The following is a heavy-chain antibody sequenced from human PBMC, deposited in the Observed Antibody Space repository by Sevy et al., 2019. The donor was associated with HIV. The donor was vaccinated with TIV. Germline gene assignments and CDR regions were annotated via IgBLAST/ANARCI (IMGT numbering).Heavy chain of an antibody. Sequence: SETLSLTCTVSGASISSYYWSWIRQPAGEGLKSIGRIFTTGTTNYNPSLKTRVTMSVDTSKNQFSLRLTSVTAADTAVYYCAKDPSITILRGVIVPSNNNWFDPWGQGTLVTVSS. D-gene: IGHD3-10*01. CDR2: IFTTGTT. V-gene: IGHV4-4*07. CDR1: GASISSYY. CDR3: AKDPSITILRGVIVPSNNNWFDP. J-gene: IGHJ5*02.